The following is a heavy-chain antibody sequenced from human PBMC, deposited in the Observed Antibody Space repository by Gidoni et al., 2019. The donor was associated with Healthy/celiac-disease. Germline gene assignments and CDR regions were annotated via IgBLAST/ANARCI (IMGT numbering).Heavy chain of an antibody. V-gene: IGHV4-61*02. Sequence: QVQLQESGPGLVKPSQTLSLTCTVSGGSISSGSYYWSWIRQPAGKGLEWIGRIYTSGSTNYNPSLKSRVTMSVDTSKNQFSLKLSSVTAADTAVYYCARDPPDYDILTGYYAVYGMDVWGQGTTVTVSS. CDR2: IYTSGST. D-gene: IGHD3-9*01. CDR3: ARDPPDYDILTGYYAVYGMDV. CDR1: GGSISSGSYY. J-gene: IGHJ6*02.